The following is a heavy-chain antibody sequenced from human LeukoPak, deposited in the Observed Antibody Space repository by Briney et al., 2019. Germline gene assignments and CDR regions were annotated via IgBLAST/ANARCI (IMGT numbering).Heavy chain of an antibody. CDR3: ARDSTGRRYYFDY. V-gene: IGHV3-53*01. CDR2: IYSGGST. J-gene: IGHJ4*02. D-gene: IGHD3-9*01. Sequence: GGSLRLSCAATGFTVSSNYMSWVRQAPGKGLEWVSVIYSGGSTYYADSVKGRFTISRDNSKNTLYLQMNSLRAEDTAVYYCARDSTGRRYYFDYWGQGTLVTVSS. CDR1: GFTVSSNY.